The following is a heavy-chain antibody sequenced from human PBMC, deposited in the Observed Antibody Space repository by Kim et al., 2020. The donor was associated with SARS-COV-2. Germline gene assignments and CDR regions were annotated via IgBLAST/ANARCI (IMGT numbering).Heavy chain of an antibody. CDR2: IWYDGSNK. D-gene: IGHD3-3*01. V-gene: IGHV3-33*01. J-gene: IGHJ3*01. Sequence: GGSLRLSCAASGFTFSSYGMHWVRLAPGKGLEWVAVIWYDGSNKYYADSVKGRFTISRDNSKNTLYLQMNSLIAEDTAVYYCAREDESITIFGVVRGAF. CDR1: GFTFSSYG. CDR3: AREDESITIFGVVRGAF.